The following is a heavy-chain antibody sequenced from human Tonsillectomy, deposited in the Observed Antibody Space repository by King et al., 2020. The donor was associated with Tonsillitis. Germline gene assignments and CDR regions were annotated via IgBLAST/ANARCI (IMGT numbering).Heavy chain of an antibody. CDR1: GFTFSSYW. CDR2: IKQDGSEK. V-gene: IGHV3-7*03. Sequence: VQLVESGGGLVQPGGSLRLSCAASGFTFSSYWMSWVRQAPGKGLEWVANIKQDGSEKYYVDSVKGRFTISRDNAKNSLYLQMNSLRAEDTAVYYCARDKSVQLLWFGEKYYYYGMDVWGQGTTVTVSS. CDR3: ARDKSVQLLWFGEKYYYYGMDV. D-gene: IGHD3-10*01. J-gene: IGHJ6*02.